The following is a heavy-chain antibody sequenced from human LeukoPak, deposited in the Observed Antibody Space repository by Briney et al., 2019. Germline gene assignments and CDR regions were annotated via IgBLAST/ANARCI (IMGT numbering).Heavy chain of an antibody. CDR2: IHTNGRT. J-gene: IGHJ3*02. V-gene: IGHV4-4*09. Sequence: SETLSLTCTVSGDSISSYYWSWIRQTPGKGLEWIGYIHTNGRTNYSPSLKSRVTMSVDSSKNQLSLMLSSVTAADTAVYYCARDLVTVTKGFDIWGQGTMVSVSS. CDR3: ARDLVTVTKGFDI. D-gene: IGHD4-17*01. CDR1: GDSISSYY.